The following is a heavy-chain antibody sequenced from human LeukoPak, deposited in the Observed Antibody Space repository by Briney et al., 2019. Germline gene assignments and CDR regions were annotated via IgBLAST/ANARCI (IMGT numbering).Heavy chain of an antibody. CDR2: INHSGST. Sequence: NPGGSLRLSCAASGFTFSSYAMSWVRQPPGKGLEWIGEINHSGSTNYNPSLKSRVTISVDTSKNQFSLKLSSVTAADTAVYYCARAPPTMSDAFDIWGQGTMVTVSS. CDR3: ARAPPTMSDAFDI. D-gene: IGHD5-12*01. CDR1: GFTFSSYA. J-gene: IGHJ3*02. V-gene: IGHV4-34*01.